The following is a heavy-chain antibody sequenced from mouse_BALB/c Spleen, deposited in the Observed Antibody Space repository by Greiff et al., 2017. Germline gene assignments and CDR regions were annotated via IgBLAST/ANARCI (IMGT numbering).Heavy chain of an antibody. J-gene: IGHJ2*01. CDR1: GYAFTNYL. V-gene: IGHV1-54*01. Sequence: VQLQQSGAELVRPGTSVKVSCKASGYAFTNYLIEWVKQRPGQGLEWIGVINPGSGGTNYNEKYKGKATLTADKSSSTAYMQLSSLTSDDSAVYFCARSYYGYYFDYWGQGTTLTVSS. CDR3: ARSYYGYYFDY. CDR2: INPGSGGT. D-gene: IGHD2-9*01.